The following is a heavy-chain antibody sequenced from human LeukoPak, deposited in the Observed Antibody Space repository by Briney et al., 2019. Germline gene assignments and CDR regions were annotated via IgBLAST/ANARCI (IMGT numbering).Heavy chain of an antibody. Sequence: PSETLSLTCAVYGGSFSGYYWSWIRQPPGKGLEWIGEINHSGSTNYNPSLKSRVTMSVDTSKNQFSLSLRSVTVADTAVYYCARQGGHSEPFDIWGQGTMATVSS. J-gene: IGHJ3*02. CDR1: GGSFSGYY. D-gene: IGHD1-26*01. V-gene: IGHV4-34*01. CDR3: ARQGGHSEPFDI. CDR2: INHSGST.